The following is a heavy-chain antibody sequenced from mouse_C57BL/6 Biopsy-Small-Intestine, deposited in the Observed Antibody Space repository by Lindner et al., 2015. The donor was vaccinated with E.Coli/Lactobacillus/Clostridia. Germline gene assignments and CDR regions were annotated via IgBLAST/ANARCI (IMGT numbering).Heavy chain of an antibody. CDR1: GYTFTNYW. CDR2: IHPDSTNT. Sequence: VQLQESGAELVKPGASVKLSCKASGYTFTNYWMHWVRQRPGQGLEWIGMIHPDSTNTNYHENFKTRATLTVDKSSSSAYMQLSSLTSEDTAVYYCARSAMDYWGQGTSVTVSS. CDR3: ARSAMDY. J-gene: IGHJ4*01. V-gene: IGHV1-64*01.